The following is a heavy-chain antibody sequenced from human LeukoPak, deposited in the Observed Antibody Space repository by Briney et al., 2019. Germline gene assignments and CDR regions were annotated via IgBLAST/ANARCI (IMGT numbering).Heavy chain of an antibody. V-gene: IGHV3-53*01. CDR2: IYSGGNT. J-gene: IGHJ2*01. D-gene: IGHD1-26*01. Sequence: PGGSLRLSCAASGFTVSSNYMSWVRQAPGKGLQWVSVIYSGGNTYYADSVKGRFIISRDKSKNTLYLQMNSLRAEDTAVYYCARDLGPSIVGANTTNWYFDLWGRGTLVTVSS. CDR1: GFTVSSNY. CDR3: ARDLGPSIVGANTTNWYFDL.